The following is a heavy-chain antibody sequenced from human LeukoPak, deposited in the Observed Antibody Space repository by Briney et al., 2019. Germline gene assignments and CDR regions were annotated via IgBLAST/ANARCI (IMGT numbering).Heavy chain of an antibody. V-gene: IGHV3-30*18. CDR3: AKKYSYCSGAGDALDI. CDR2: ISYDGSLK. CDR1: GFTFSSFG. J-gene: IGHJ3*02. D-gene: IGHD3-10*01. Sequence: GGSLRLSCAASGFTFSSFGMHWVRQAPGKGLEWVAVISYDGSLKHYLDSVKGRFTISRDNSKNTLYLQMDSLRVEDTAVYHCAKKYSYCSGAGDALDIWGHGTLVTVSS.